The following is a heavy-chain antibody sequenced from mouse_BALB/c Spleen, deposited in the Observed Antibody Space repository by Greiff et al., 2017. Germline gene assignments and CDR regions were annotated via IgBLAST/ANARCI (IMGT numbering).Heavy chain of an antibody. CDR2: ISSGGSYT. Sequence: EVKLMESGGDLVKPGGSLKLSCAASGFTFSSYGMSWVRQTPDKRLEWVATISSGGSYTYYPDSVKGRFTISRDNAKNTLYLQMSSLKSEDTAMYYCARSIRPSMDYWGQGTSVTVSS. CDR3: ARSIRPSMDY. J-gene: IGHJ4*01. D-gene: IGHD1-2*01. CDR1: GFTFSSYG. V-gene: IGHV5-6*01.